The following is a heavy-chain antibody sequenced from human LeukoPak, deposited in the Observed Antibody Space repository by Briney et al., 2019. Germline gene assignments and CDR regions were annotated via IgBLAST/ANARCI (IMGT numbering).Heavy chain of an antibody. D-gene: IGHD2-2*01. CDR1: GYTFTSYG. V-gene: IGHV1-18*01. Sequence: ASVKVSCKASGYTFTSYGISWVRQAPGQGLEWMGWISAYNGNTNYAQKLQGRVTMTTDTSTSTAYMELRSLRSDDTAVYYCARDPSGYCSSTSCSTVDYWGQGTLVTVSS. CDR3: ARDPSGYCSSTSCSTVDY. CDR2: ISAYNGNT. J-gene: IGHJ4*02.